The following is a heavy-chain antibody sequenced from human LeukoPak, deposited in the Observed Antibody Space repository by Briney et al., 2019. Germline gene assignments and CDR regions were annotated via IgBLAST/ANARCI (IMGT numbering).Heavy chain of an antibody. D-gene: IGHD2-2*02. CDR1: GFTFSSSA. V-gene: IGHV3-23*01. CDR2: ISGSGEST. Sequence: GGSLRLSCAASGFTFSSSAMSWVRQAPGQGLEWVATISGSGESTYYACSGKGRFTISRDISKNTLYLKMNSLRAEDTAVYYCAKTTYCSSVSCYRGIWFDPWGQGTLVTVSS. CDR3: AKTTYCSSVSCYRGIWFDP. J-gene: IGHJ5*02.